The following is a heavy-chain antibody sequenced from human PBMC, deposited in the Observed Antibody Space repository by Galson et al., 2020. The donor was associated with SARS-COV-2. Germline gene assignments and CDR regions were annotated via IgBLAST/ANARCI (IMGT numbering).Heavy chain of an antibody. CDR1: GYTFNSYG. Sequence: ASVKVSCKASGYTFNSYGISWVRQAPGQGLEWMGWISAYNGNTNYAQKLQGRVTMTTDTSTSTAYMELRSLRSDDTAVYYCARAAYNWNSDYYYYGMDVWGQGTTVTVSS. V-gene: IGHV1-18*04. D-gene: IGHD1-7*01. CDR2: ISAYNGNT. CDR3: ARAAYNWNSDYYYYGMDV. J-gene: IGHJ6*02.